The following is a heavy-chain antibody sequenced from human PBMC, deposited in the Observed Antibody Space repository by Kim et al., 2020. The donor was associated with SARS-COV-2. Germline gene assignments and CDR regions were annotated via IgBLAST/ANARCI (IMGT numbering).Heavy chain of an antibody. CDR3: ARTCSSTSCPADY. V-gene: IGHV4-4*02. D-gene: IGHD2-2*01. Sequence: NPSLKSRVTISVDKSKNQFSLKLSSVTAADTAVYYCARTCSSTSCPADYWGQGTLVTVSS. J-gene: IGHJ4*02.